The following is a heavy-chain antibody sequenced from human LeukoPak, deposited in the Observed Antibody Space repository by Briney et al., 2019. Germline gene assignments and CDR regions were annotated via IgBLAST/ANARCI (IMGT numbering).Heavy chain of an antibody. CDR1: RFTFSSYA. Sequence: PGGSLRLSCAASRFTFSSYAMSWVRQAPGKGLEWVSAISGSGGSTYYTDSVKGRFTISRDNSKNTLYLQMNSLGAEDTAVYYCAKDRWEPYYFDYWGQGTLVTVSS. CDR2: ISGSGGST. V-gene: IGHV3-23*01. J-gene: IGHJ4*02. CDR3: AKDRWEPYYFDY. D-gene: IGHD4-23*01.